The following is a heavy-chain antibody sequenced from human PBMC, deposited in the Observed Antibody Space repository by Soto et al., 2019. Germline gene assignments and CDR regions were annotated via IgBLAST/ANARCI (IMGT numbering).Heavy chain of an antibody. Sequence: QVQLVQYGAEVKKPGASVKVSCTASSYTFTSCGITWVRQAHGQGVEWVGWISAYDGKKDYAQKFQGRVTMTTDTSTSTGYMDLRSLRSDDTAVYYCARHNSQWPNWFDPWGQGTLVTVSS. D-gene: IGHD1-1*01. CDR3: ARHNSQWPNWFDP. J-gene: IGHJ5*02. CDR1: SYTFTSCG. CDR2: ISAYDGKK. V-gene: IGHV1-18*01.